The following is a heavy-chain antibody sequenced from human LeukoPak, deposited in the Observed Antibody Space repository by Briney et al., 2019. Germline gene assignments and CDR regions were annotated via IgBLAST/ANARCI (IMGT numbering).Heavy chain of an antibody. V-gene: IGHV3-7*01. CDR3: ARVYSSGWYKTNYFDY. CDR2: IKQDGSEK. CDR1: GFTFSSYW. D-gene: IGHD6-19*01. Sequence: GGSLRLSCAASGFTFSSYWMSWVRQAPGKGPEWVANIKQDGSEKYYVDSVKGRFTISRDNAKISLYLQMNSLRAEDTAVYYCARVYSSGWYKTNYFDYWGQGTLVSVSS. J-gene: IGHJ4*02.